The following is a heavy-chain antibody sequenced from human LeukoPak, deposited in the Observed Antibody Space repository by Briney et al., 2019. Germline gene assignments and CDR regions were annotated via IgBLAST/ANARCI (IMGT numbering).Heavy chain of an antibody. V-gene: IGHV4-34*01. J-gene: IGHJ4*02. D-gene: IGHD6-6*01. CDR1: GCSFSGYY. CDR2: INHSGST. Sequence: SETLSLTCAVYGCSFSGYYWSWIRQPPGKGLEWIGEINHSGSTNYNPSLKSRVTISVDTSKNQVSLKLSSVTAADTAVYYCARGYSSSSPLDYWGQGTLVTVSS. CDR3: ARGYSSSSPLDY.